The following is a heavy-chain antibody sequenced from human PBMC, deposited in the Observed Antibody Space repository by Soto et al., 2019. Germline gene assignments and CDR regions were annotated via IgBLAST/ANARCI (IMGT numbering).Heavy chain of an antibody. CDR1: GGTFSSYA. V-gene: IGHV1-69*01. CDR3: ASLNRTPLSTSTHVYQDAFDI. J-gene: IGHJ3*02. D-gene: IGHD2-2*01. Sequence: QVQLVQSGAEVKKPGSSVKVSCKASGGTFSSYAISWVRQAPGQGLEWMGGIIPIFGTANYAQKFQGRVTITADESTSTAYMELSSLRSEDTAVYYCASLNRTPLSTSTHVYQDAFDIWGQGTMVTVSS. CDR2: IIPIFGTA.